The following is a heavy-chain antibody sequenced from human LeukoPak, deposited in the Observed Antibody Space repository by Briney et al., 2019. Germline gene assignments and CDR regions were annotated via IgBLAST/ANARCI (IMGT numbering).Heavy chain of an antibody. CDR3: AKSQPAAISWFDP. V-gene: IGHV3-23*01. D-gene: IGHD2-2*02. J-gene: IGHJ5*02. Sequence: PGGSLRLSCAASGFTFSIYAMNWVRHAPGTGLEWVSAISFNGGSTYYADSVKGRFTISRDNSKNTLYLQMNSLRVEDTAVYYCAKSQPAAISWFDPWGQGTLVTVSS. CDR1: GFTFSIYA. CDR2: ISFNGGST.